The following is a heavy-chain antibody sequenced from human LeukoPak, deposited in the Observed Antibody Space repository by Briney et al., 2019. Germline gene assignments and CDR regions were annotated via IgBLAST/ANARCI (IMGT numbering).Heavy chain of an antibody. D-gene: IGHD2-15*01. CDR1: GYTFTGYY. Sequence: ASVKVSCKASGYTFTGYYMHWVRQAPGQGLEWMGWINPNSGGTNYAQKFQGRVTMTRDTSISTAYMALSRLRSDDTAVYYCARVPNRMDCSGGSCYYYYYGMDVWGQGTTVTVSS. J-gene: IGHJ6*02. CDR2: INPNSGGT. V-gene: IGHV1-2*02. CDR3: ARVPNRMDCSGGSCYYYYYGMDV.